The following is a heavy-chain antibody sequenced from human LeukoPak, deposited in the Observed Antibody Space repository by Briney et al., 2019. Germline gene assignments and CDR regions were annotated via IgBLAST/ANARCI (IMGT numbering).Heavy chain of an antibody. CDR2: IKQDGSEK. Sequence: GGSLRLSCAASGFTFSSYWMSWVRRAPGKGLEWVANIKQDGSEKYYVDSVKGRFTISRDNAKNSLYLQMNSLRAEDTAVYYCAKYSSSWYYYCYMDVWGKGTTVTISS. D-gene: IGHD6-13*01. CDR1: GFTFSSYW. V-gene: IGHV3-7*03. J-gene: IGHJ6*03. CDR3: AKYSSSWYYYCYMDV.